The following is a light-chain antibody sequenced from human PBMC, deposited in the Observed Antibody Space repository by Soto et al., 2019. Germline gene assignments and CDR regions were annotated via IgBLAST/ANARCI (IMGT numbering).Light chain of an antibody. CDR1: QSISSY. V-gene: IGKV1-5*03. Sequence: DIPMTQSPSALSASVGDRDTITCRASQSISSYLNWYQQKPGKAPKLLIYTASSLKSGVPSRFSGSGSGTEFTLTISSLQPDDFATYYCQHYNSYSEAFGQGTKVDIK. CDR3: QHYNSYSEA. CDR2: TAS. J-gene: IGKJ1*01.